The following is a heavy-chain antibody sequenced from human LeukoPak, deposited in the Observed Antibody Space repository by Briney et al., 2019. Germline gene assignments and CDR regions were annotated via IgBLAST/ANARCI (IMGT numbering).Heavy chain of an antibody. J-gene: IGHJ4*02. CDR3: AGGESGSSLDS. Sequence: GGSLRLSCAASGFTFSNYWMHWVRQAPGKGLVWVSRIISDGSSTSFADSVKGRLTISRDNAKNTLYLQMNSLRADDTAVYFCAGGESGSSLDSWGQGTLVTVSP. CDR1: GFTFSNYW. V-gene: IGHV3-74*01. D-gene: IGHD3-3*01. CDR2: IISDGSST.